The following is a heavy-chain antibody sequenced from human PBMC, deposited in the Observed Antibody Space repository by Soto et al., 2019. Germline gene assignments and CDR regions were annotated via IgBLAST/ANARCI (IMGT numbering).Heavy chain of an antibody. J-gene: IGHJ5*02. D-gene: IGHD4-4*01. V-gene: IGHV3-23*01. CDR1: GFTFSNAW. Sequence: GGSLRLSCAASGFTFSNAWINWVRQAPGKGLEWVSAISGSGGSTYYADSVKGRFTISRDNSKNTLYLQMNSLRAEDTAVYYCATRMTTVTTWFDPWGQGTLVTVSS. CDR3: ATRMTTVTTWFDP. CDR2: ISGSGGST.